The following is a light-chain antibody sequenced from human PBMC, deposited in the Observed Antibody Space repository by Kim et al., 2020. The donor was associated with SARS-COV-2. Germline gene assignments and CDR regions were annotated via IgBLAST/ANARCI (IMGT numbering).Light chain of an antibody. CDR2: GKN. CDR3: NSRDSSGDHS. V-gene: IGLV3-19*01. J-gene: IGLJ2*01. Sequence: VALGQTVTITCQGDSLRRYYASWYQQKPGQAPVLVLYGKNNRPSGVPDRISGSSSGNTASLTITGAQAEDEADYYCNSRDSSGDHSFGGGTQLTVL. CDR1: SLRRYY.